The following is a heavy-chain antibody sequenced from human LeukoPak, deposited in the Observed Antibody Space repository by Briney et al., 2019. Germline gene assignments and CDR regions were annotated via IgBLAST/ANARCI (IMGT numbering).Heavy chain of an antibody. CDR2: IYYSGGT. J-gene: IGHJ6*03. CDR3: ARESLRYFDSAYYYMDV. CDR1: GGSISSYY. V-gene: IGHV4-59*01. D-gene: IGHD3-9*01. Sequence: SETLSLTCTVSGGSISSYYWSWIRQPPGKGLEWIGYIYYSGGTNYNPSLKSRVTISVDTSKNQFSLKLSSVTAADTAVYYCARESLRYFDSAYYYMDVWGKGTTVTVSS.